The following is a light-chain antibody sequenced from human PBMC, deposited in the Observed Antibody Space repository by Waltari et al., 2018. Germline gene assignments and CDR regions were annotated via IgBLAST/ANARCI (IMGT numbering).Light chain of an antibody. Sequence: AIRITQSPSSLSASTGDRVTITCRASQTISSYLAWYQQKPGKAPKLLIYGASTLESGVPSRFSGSQSGTDFTLTISCLQSEDSAVYYCQQYNTYPLTFGGGTKVEI. V-gene: IGKV1-8*01. CDR3: QQYNTYPLT. CDR2: GAS. CDR1: QTISSY. J-gene: IGKJ4*01.